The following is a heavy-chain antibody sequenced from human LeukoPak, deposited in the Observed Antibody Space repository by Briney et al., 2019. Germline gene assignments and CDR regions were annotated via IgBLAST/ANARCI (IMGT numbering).Heavy chain of an antibody. CDR1: GGSISSGGYS. V-gene: IGHV4-30-2*01. J-gene: IGHJ5*02. Sequence: PSQTLSLTCAVSGGSISSGGYSWSWIRQPPGKGLEWIGYIYHSGSTYYNPSLKSRVTISVDRSKNQFSLKLSSVTAADTAVYYCSGSTYYDFWRGSYGGWFDPWGQGTLVTVSS. D-gene: IGHD3-3*01. CDR3: SGSTYYDFWRGSYGGWFDP. CDR2: IYHSGST.